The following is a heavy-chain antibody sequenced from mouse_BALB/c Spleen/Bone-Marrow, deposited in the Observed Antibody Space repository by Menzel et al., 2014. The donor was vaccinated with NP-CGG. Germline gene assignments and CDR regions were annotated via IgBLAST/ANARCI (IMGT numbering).Heavy chain of an antibody. CDR3: ARDVGYGNYFVY. J-gene: IGHJ3*01. D-gene: IGHD2-10*02. V-gene: IGHV7-1*02. CDR1: GFTFSDFY. CDR2: SRNKAKHYTT. Sequence: EVHLVESGGGLVQPGGSLRLSCATSGFTFSDFYMEWVRQPPGKRLEWIAASRNKAKHYTTEYSASVKGRFIVSRVTSQSILYLQMNALRAEDTAIYYCARDVGYGNYFVYWGQGTLVTVSA.